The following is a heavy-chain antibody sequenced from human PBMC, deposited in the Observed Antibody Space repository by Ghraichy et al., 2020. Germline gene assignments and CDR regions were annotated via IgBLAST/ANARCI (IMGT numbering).Heavy chain of an antibody. D-gene: IGHD3-3*01. CDR1: GGSISSGGYY. Sequence: SETLSLTCTVSGGSISSGGYYWSWIRQHPGKGLEWIGYIYYSGSTSYNPSLKSRVTISVDTSKNQFSLKLSSVTATDTAVYYCARRSGYIVGGMDVWGQGTTVTVSS. CDR2: IYYSGST. V-gene: IGHV4-31*02. J-gene: IGHJ6*02. CDR3: ARRSGYIVGGMDV.